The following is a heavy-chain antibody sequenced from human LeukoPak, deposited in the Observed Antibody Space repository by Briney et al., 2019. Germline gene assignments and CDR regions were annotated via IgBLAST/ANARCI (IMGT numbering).Heavy chain of an antibody. CDR1: GGTFSSYT. CDR3: ARGGGITIFGVVTSPDAFDI. J-gene: IGHJ3*02. D-gene: IGHD3-3*01. V-gene: IGHV1-69*02. Sequence: ASVNVSCKASGGTFSSYTISWVRQAPGQRLEWVGRSIPILCLANYAQKFQGRVTITADKSTSTAYMELSSLRSEDTAVYYCARGGGITIFGVVTSPDAFDIWGQGTMVTVSS. CDR2: SIPILCLA.